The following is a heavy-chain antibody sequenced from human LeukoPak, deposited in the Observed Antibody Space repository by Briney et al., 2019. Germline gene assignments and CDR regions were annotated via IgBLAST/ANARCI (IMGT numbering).Heavy chain of an antibody. CDR3: ARDRATVTADI. Sequence: SETLSLTCTVSGGSTSSYYWSWIRQPAGKGLEWIGRIYTSGCTNYNPSLKSRVTMSVDTSKNQFSLKLSSVTAADTAVYYCARDRATVTADIWGQGTMVTVSS. CDR1: GGSTSSYY. V-gene: IGHV4-4*07. D-gene: IGHD4-17*01. CDR2: IYTSGCT. J-gene: IGHJ3*02.